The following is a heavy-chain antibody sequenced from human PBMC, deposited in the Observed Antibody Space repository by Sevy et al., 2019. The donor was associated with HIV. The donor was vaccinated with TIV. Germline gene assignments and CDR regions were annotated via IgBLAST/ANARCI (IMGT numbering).Heavy chain of an antibody. J-gene: IGHJ5*01. CDR3: AKDRRRGYSFGLDS. V-gene: IGHV3-30*18. Sequence: GGSLRLSCAASGFTFGSHSMHWVRQAPGKGLEWVAVISYDGDNKYYADSVKGRFTISRDNSKNTLFLQMNSLRGDDTAVYYCAKDRRRGYSFGLDSWGQGTLVTVSS. D-gene: IGHD5-18*01. CDR1: GFTFGSHS. CDR2: ISYDGDNK.